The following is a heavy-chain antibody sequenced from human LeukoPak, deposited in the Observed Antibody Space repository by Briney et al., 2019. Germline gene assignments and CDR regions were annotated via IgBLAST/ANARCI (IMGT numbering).Heavy chain of an antibody. CDR1: GLTFSNTW. Sequence: GGSLRLSCAASGLTFSNTWMTWVRQAPGKGLEWVGRIRSKTDGGTTDYTTPVKGRFAISRDDSKNTLYLQMNSLKTEDTAVYYRVGSFLGYWGQGTLVTVSS. CDR2: IRSKTDGGTT. CDR3: VGSFLGY. J-gene: IGHJ4*02. D-gene: IGHD3-10*01. V-gene: IGHV3-15*01.